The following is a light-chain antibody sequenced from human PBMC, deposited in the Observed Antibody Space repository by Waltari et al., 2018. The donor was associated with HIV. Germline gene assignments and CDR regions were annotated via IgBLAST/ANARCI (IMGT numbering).Light chain of an antibody. CDR3: GTWDSSLSAVL. CDR1: NSKIGNNF. CDR2: DSN. V-gene: IGLV1-51*01. Sequence: QSVLTQPPSVSAAAGQKVTIPCSGSNSKIGNNFVSWYQQLPGTAPKLLIYDSNKRPSGIPDRFSGSKSDTSATLDITGLQTGDEADYYCGTWDSSLSAVLFGGGTKLTVL. J-gene: IGLJ2*01.